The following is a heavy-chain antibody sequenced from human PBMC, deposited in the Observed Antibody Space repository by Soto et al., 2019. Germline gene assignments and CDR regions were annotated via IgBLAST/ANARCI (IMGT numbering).Heavy chain of an antibody. D-gene: IGHD6-19*01. V-gene: IGHV3-48*01. CDR2: ISSGSSSV. Sequence: GGSLRLSCAASGFTFSTYSMNWVRQAPGKGLEWVSYISSGSSSVYYGDSVKGRFTISRDNANSSLYLQMNSLRVEDTAVYYCARPHLGYSSGWYDYWGRGTLVTVSS. J-gene: IGHJ4*02. CDR3: ARPHLGYSSGWYDY. CDR1: GFTFSTYS.